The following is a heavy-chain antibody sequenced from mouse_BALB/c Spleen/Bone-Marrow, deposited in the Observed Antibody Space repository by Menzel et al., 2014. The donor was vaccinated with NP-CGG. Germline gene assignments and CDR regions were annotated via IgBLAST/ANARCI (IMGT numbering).Heavy chain of an antibody. V-gene: IGHV4-1*02. CDR3: ARLNYYSSLFV. CDR1: GFDFSRYW. D-gene: IGHD1-1*01. Sequence: EVKLMESGGGLVQPGGSLKLSCAASGFDFSRYWMSWVRQAPGKGLEWIGEINPDSSTINYTPSLKDKFIISRDNAKNTLCLQMSKVRSEDTALYYCARLNYYSSLFVWGAGTTVTVSS. J-gene: IGHJ1*01. CDR2: INPDSSTI.